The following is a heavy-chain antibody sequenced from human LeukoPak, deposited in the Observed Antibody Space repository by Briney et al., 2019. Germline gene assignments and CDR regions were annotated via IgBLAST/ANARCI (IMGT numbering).Heavy chain of an antibody. Sequence: SEALSLTCTVSGGSISSSSYYWGWLRQPPGKGLEWIGSIYYSGSTYYNPSLKSRVTISVDTSKNQFSLKLSSVTAADTAVYYCARHAVVVVAARFDPWGQGTLVTVSS. CDR3: ARHAVVVVAARFDP. CDR1: GGSISSSSYY. V-gene: IGHV4-39*01. D-gene: IGHD2-15*01. J-gene: IGHJ5*02. CDR2: IYYSGST.